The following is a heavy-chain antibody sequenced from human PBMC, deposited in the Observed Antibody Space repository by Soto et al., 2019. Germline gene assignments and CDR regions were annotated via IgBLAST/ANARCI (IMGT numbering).Heavy chain of an antibody. CDR1: DDFISSYY. J-gene: IGHJ6*02. D-gene: IGHD3-9*01. Sequence: SETLSLTCTVSDDFISSYYWNWIRQPAGKGLEWIGRVSTNGATNYNPSLESRVTMSVDTSKNQFSLELTSVTAADTAVYFCARADYEILTGSYAMDVWGQGTTVTVSS. CDR2: VSTNGAT. CDR3: ARADYEILTGSYAMDV. V-gene: IGHV4-4*07.